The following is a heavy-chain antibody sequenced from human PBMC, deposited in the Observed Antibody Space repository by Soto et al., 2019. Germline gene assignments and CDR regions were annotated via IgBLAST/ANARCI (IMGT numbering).Heavy chain of an antibody. D-gene: IGHD2-2*03. J-gene: IGHJ4*02. CDR1: GFTFSNAW. Sequence: GGSLRLSCAASGFTFSNAWMSWVRQAPGKGLEWVGRIKSKTDGGTTDYAAPVKGRFTISRDDSKNTLYLQMNSLKTEDTAVYYCTTSPPDLDIVVVPAAIPIDYWGQGTLVTVSS. V-gene: IGHV3-15*01. CDR2: IKSKTDGGTT. CDR3: TTSPPDLDIVVVPAAIPIDY.